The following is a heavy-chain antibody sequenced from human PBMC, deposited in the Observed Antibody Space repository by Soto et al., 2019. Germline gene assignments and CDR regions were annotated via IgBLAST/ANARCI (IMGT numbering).Heavy chain of an antibody. CDR2: ISYDGSNK. Sequence: QVQLVESGGGVVQPGRSLRLSCAASGFTFSSYGMHWVRQAPGKGLEWVAGISYDGSNKYYADSVKGRFTISRDNSKNTLYLQMNSLRAEDTAVYYCAKGLGSSWYGNYGMDVWGQGTTVTVSS. J-gene: IGHJ6*02. CDR3: AKGLGSSWYGNYGMDV. D-gene: IGHD6-13*01. CDR1: GFTFSSYG. V-gene: IGHV3-30*18.